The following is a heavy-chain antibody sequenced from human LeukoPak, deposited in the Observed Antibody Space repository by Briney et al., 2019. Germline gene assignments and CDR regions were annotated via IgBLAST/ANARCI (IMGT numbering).Heavy chain of an antibody. J-gene: IGHJ4*02. CDR2: ITSGRST. CDR3: VRDQGGAVSY. V-gene: IGHV3-23*01. D-gene: IGHD3-16*01. Sequence: PGGSLRLSCAASGFTFSSYGMSWVRQAPGKGLEWVSTITSGRSTYYADSVKGRFTISRDNAQNSLFLQMNSLRAEDTAVYYCVRDQGGAVSYWGQGTLVTVSS. CDR1: GFTFSSYG.